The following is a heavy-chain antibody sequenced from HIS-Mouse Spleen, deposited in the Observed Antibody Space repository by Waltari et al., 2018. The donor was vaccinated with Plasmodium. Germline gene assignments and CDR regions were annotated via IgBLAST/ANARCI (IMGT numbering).Heavy chain of an antibody. D-gene: IGHD3-10*01. Sequence: QVQLQESGPGLVKPSETLSLTCTVSGYSISSGYYWGWIRQPPGKGLEWIGSIYHSGRTDYNPSLKSRVTISVDTSKNQFSRKLSSVTAADTAVYYCARVDYGSGDYYYYYGMDVWGQGTTVTVSS. CDR3: ARVDYGSGDYYYYYGMDV. V-gene: IGHV4-38-2*02. CDR2: IYHSGRT. J-gene: IGHJ6*02. CDR1: GYSISSGYY.